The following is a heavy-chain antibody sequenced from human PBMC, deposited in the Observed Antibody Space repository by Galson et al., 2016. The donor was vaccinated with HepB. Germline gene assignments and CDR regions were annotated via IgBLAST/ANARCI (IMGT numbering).Heavy chain of an antibody. Sequence: SLRLSCAASGFTFSSYWMSWVRQAPGKGLEWGANIKQDGREKSYVDSVKGRFTISRDNAKNSLYLQMNSLRVEDTAVYYCAIEGSGGFAYWGQGTLVTVSS. J-gene: IGHJ4*02. CDR2: IKQDGREK. V-gene: IGHV3-7*01. CDR1: GFTFSSYW. CDR3: AIEGSGGFAY. D-gene: IGHD4-23*01.